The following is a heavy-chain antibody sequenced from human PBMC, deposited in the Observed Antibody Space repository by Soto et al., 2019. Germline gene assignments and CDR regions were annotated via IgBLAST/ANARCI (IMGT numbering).Heavy chain of an antibody. CDR3: AKDVLPMVRGVIMLSNWFDP. CDR1: GFTFSSYA. Sequence: GGSLRLSCAASGFTFSSYAMSWVRQAPGKGLEWVSAISGSGGSTYYADSVKGRFTISRDNSKNTLYLQMNSLRAEDTAVYYFAKDVLPMVRGVIMLSNWFDPWGQGTLVTVSS. V-gene: IGHV3-23*01. J-gene: IGHJ5*02. D-gene: IGHD3-10*01. CDR2: ISGSGGST.